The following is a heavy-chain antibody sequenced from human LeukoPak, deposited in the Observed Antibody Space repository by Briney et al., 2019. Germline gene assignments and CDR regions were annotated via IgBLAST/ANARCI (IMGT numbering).Heavy chain of an antibody. D-gene: IGHD3-3*01. Sequence: GGSLSLSCAASGFTFSDYYMTWIRQAPGKGLEWVSYISSSANTIHYADSVKGRFTISRDNAKNSLYLQMNSLRAEDTAVYYCARDLSYDFWSGYLIFDYWGQGTLVTVSS. CDR3: ARDLSYDFWSGYLIFDY. CDR1: GFTFSDYY. CDR2: ISSSANTI. J-gene: IGHJ4*02. V-gene: IGHV3-11*04.